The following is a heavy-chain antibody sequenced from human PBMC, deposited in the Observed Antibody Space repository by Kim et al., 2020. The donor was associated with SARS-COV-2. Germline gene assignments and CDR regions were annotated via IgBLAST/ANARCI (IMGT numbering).Heavy chain of an antibody. J-gene: IGHJ3*02. CDR2: IKSKTDGGTT. D-gene: IGHD6-13*01. Sequence: GGSLRLSCAASGFTFSNAWMSWGRQAPGKGLEWVGRIKSKTDGGTTDYAAPVKGRFTISRDDSKNTLYLQMNSLKTEDTAVYYCTTRPIIDIAAAGRADIWGQGTMVTVSS. CDR1: GFTFSNAW. CDR3: TTRPIIDIAAAGRADI. V-gene: IGHV3-15*01.